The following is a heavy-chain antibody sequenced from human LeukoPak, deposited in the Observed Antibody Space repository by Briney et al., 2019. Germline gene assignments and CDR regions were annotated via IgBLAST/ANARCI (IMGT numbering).Heavy chain of an antibody. CDR3: AGERGEEYSSGWYKRNYFDN. D-gene: IGHD6-19*01. CDR1: GDSFSSVTDY. CDR2: RDYSGGT. J-gene: IGHJ4*02. V-gene: IGHV4-39*07. Sequence: SETLSLTCTVSGDSFSSVTDYWAWIRQPPGKGLEWSASRDYSGGTYYNPSLESRVAISADMSKNQFSLKLTSVHGADPAVYYCAGERGEEYSSGWYKRNYFDNWGQGIRVTVSS.